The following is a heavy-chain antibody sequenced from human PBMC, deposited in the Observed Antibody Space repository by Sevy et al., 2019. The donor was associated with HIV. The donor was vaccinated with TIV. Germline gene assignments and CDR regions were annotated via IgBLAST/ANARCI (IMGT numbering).Heavy chain of an antibody. CDR3: AGDNDYCTGANCPLYGMDV. V-gene: IGHV1-2*02. Sequence: ASVNVSCKASGYTFTGYYMQWVRQAPGQGLEWMGWINPYRGGTNYAQKFQGRVTMTRDTSISTAYMELSRLRSEDTAGYYCAGDNDYCTGANCPLYGMDVWGQGTTVTVSS. CDR2: INPYRGGT. J-gene: IGHJ6*02. CDR1: GYTFTGYY. D-gene: IGHD2-8*02.